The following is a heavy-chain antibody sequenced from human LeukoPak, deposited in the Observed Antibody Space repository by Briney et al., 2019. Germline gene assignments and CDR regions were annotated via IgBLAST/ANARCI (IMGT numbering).Heavy chain of an antibody. V-gene: IGHV4-4*07. CDR2: IYTSGST. Sequence: PSETLSLTCTVTGGSISSYYWSWIRQPAGKGLQWIGRIYTSGSTNYNHSLKSRVTMSVDTSKNQFSLQLSPVTAADTPVYYCARDANSGWYGYFDYWGQGTLVTVSS. CDR3: ARDANSGWYGYFDY. J-gene: IGHJ4*02. CDR1: GGSISSYY. D-gene: IGHD6-19*01.